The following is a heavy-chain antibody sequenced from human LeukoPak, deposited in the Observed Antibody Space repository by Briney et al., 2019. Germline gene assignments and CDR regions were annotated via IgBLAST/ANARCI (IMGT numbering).Heavy chain of an antibody. Sequence: TGGSLRLSCAASGFTFSSYPLNWVRQAPGKGLEWVSVIYSGGSTYYADSVKGRFTISRDNSKNTLYLQMNSLRAEDTAVYYCASSVDTAMVEDYWGQGTLVTVSS. D-gene: IGHD5-18*01. CDR2: IYSGGST. J-gene: IGHJ4*02. V-gene: IGHV3-53*01. CDR1: GFTFSSYP. CDR3: ASSVDTAMVEDY.